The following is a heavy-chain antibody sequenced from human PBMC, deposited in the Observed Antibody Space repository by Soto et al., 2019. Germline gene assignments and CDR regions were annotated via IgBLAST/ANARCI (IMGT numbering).Heavy chain of an antibody. J-gene: IGHJ4*02. CDR3: ARLLYGSGSYQFDY. Sequence: QITLKESGPTLVKPTQTLTVTCTFSGFSLSTSGVAVGWVRQPPEKAQEWLALIFWDDDKRYSPSLKSRLTITRDTSKNHVVLTMANMEPVDTATYYCARLLYGSGSYQFDYWGQGTLVTVSS. CDR1: GFSLSTSGVA. CDR2: IFWDDDK. D-gene: IGHD3-10*01. V-gene: IGHV2-5*02.